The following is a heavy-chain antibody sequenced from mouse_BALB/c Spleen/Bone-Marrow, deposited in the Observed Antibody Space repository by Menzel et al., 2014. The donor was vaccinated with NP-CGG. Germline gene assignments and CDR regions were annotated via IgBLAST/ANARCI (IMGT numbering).Heavy chain of an antibody. CDR2: IYPGNSDT. Sequence: EVKVEESGTVLARPRASVKMSCKASGYTFTSYWMHWVKQRPGQGLEWIGAIYPGNSDTSYNQKFKGKAKLTAVTSTSTAYMDLSSLTNEDSAVYYCTRGITTVVATRAMDYWGQGTSVTVSS. CDR1: GYTFTSYW. V-gene: IGHV1-5*01. J-gene: IGHJ4*01. D-gene: IGHD1-1*01. CDR3: TRGITTVVATRAMDY.